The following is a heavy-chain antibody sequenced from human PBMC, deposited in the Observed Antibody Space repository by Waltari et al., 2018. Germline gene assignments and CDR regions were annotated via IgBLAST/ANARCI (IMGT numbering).Heavy chain of an antibody. J-gene: IGHJ5*02. D-gene: IGHD5-18*01. CDR2: IHYTGRT. CDR1: GDSISLFSYF. V-gene: IGHV4-39*02. Sequence: QLQLQESGPGLVNPSEILSLTCTVSGDSISLFSYFWGWLRQPPGKGLEWIGYIHYTGRTYYTPHRRSRLTISVATSKNRFSLQLNSLTTSDTAVYYCARRDTSWFDPWGQGTLVTVSS. CDR3: ARRDTSWFDP.